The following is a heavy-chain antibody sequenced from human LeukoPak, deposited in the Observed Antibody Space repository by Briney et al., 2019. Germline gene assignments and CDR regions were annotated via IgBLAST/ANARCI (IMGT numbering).Heavy chain of an antibody. J-gene: IGHJ6*03. CDR2: ISAYNGNT. V-gene: IGHV1-18*01. CDR3: AGEGSHTAMYYYYYMDV. D-gene: IGHD5-18*01. Sequence: ASVKVSCKASGYTFTSYGISWVRQAPGQGLEWMGWISAYNGNTNYAQKLQGRVTMTTDTSTSTAYMELRSLRSDDTAVYYCAGEGSHTAMYYYYYMDVWGKGTTVTVSS. CDR1: GYTFTSYG.